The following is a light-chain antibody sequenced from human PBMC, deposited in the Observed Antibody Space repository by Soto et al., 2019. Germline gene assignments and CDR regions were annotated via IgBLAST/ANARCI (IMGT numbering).Light chain of an antibody. CDR2: AAS. V-gene: IGKV1-39*01. J-gene: IGKJ1*01. CDR1: QSISDY. CDR3: QQSYSTPRT. Sequence: DIQMTQSPSSLSASVGDRVTITCRASQSISDYLNWYQQKPGKAPKFLIYAASSLQSGVPSRFSGSGSGTDFTLTISSLQPDDFATYYCQQSYSTPRTFGQGTKVDIK.